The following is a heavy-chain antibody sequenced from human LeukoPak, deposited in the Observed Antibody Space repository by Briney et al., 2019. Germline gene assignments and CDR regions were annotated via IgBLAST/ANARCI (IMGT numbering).Heavy chain of an antibody. CDR2: INAGNGNT. Sequence: ASVKVSCKASGYTFTSYAMHWVRQAPGQRLEWMGWINAGNGNTKYSQKFQGRVTITRDTSASTAYMELSSLRSEDTAVYYCARVSNYYDSSGFDYWGQGTLVTVSS. D-gene: IGHD3-22*01. CDR3: ARVSNYYDSSGFDY. J-gene: IGHJ4*02. CDR1: GYTFTSYA. V-gene: IGHV1-3*01.